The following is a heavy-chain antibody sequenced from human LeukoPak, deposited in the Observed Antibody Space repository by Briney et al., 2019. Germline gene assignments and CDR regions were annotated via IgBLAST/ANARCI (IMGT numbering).Heavy chain of an antibody. J-gene: IGHJ5*02. V-gene: IGHV3-7*01. D-gene: IGHD4-17*01. CDR1: GFTFSSYW. Sequence: GGSLRLSCAASGFTFSSYWMSWVRQAPGKGLEWVANIKQDGSEKYYVDSVKGRFTISRDNAKNSLYLQMNSLRAEDTAVYYCARLLWSTTTVTTYWFDPWGREPWSPSPQ. CDR3: ARLLWSTTTVTTYWFDP. CDR2: IKQDGSEK.